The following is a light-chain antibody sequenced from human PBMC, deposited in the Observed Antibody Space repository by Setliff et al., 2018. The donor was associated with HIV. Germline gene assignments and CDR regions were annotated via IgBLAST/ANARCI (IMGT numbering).Light chain of an antibody. Sequence: LTQPASMSGSPGQSITISCTGTSDDVGASNYVSWYQQHPGKAPKLIIYEVKVRPSGVSSRFSGSKSGNTASLTISGLQAEDEADYYCSSYTSSSTPYVFGTGTKVTVL. J-gene: IGLJ1*01. CDR2: EVK. V-gene: IGLV2-14*01. CDR3: SSYTSSSTPYV. CDR1: SDDVGASNY.